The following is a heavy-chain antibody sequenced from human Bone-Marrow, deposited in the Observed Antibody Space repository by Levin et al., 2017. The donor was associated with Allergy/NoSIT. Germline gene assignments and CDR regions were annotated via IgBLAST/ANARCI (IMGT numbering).Heavy chain of an antibody. D-gene: IGHD3-3*01. Sequence: GGSLRLSCTASGFTFSDYYMSWIRQAPGKGLEWLSYITGSGSTIYYSDSVKGRFTISRDNAKNSLYLQMNSLTAEDAAVYYCARSYDFWSAFDYWGHGTLLTVSS. J-gene: IGHJ4*03. CDR2: ITGSGSTI. CDR1: GFTFSDYY. CDR3: ARSYDFWSAFDY. V-gene: IGHV3-11*01.